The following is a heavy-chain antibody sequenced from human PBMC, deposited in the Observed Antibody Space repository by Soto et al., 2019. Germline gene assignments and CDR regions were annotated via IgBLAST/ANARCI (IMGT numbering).Heavy chain of an antibody. CDR1: GGTFSCYA. Sequence: QVQLVQSGAEVKKPGSSVKVSCKASGGTFSCYAISWVRQAPGQGLEWMGGIIPIFGTANYAQKFQCRVTITADESTSTAYMELSSLRSEDTAVYYCAAGYCSGGSCYEAGFDYWGQGTLVTVSS. CDR2: IIPIFGTA. V-gene: IGHV1-69*01. D-gene: IGHD2-15*01. J-gene: IGHJ4*02. CDR3: AAGYCSGGSCYEAGFDY.